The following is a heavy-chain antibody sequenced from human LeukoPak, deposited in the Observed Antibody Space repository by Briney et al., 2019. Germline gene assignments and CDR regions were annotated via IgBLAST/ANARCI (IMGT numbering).Heavy chain of an antibody. Sequence: GGSLRLSCTASGFTFGDYAMSWFRQAPGKGLEWVGFIRSKAYGGTTEYAACVKGRFTISRDDSKSIAYLRMNSLKTEDTAVYYCTRDPSSGSNYVGSPFDYWGQGTLVTVSS. CDR2: IRSKAYGGTT. J-gene: IGHJ4*02. CDR1: GFTFGDYA. D-gene: IGHD4-11*01. V-gene: IGHV3-49*03. CDR3: TRDPSSGSNYVGSPFDY.